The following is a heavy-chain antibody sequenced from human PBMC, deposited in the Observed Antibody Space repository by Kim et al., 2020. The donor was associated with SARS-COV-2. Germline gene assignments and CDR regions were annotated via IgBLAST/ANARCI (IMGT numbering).Heavy chain of an antibody. D-gene: IGHD3-9*01. CDR1: GFTFSSYS. CDR3: AREGPRGYDILTHGWYFDL. CDR2: ISGSSSSYI. J-gene: IGHJ2*01. Sequence: GSLRLSCAASGFTFSSYSMNWVRQAPGKGLEWVSSISGSSSSYIYYADSVKGRFTISRDNAKNSLYLQMNSLRAEDTAVYYCAREGPRGYDILTHGWYFDLWGRGTLVTVSS. V-gene: IGHV3-21*04.